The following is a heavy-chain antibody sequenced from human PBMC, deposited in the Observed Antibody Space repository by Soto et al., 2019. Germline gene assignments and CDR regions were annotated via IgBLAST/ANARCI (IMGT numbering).Heavy chain of an antibody. Sequence: GGSLRLSCVASGFTFGNYDMHWVRQSTGRGLEWVSAIGTAGDPHYPGSGKGRFTISRENAKNSLYLQMNSLRAGDTAVYYCARAPRGKYYFDYWGRGTLVTVSS. CDR3: ARAPRGKYYFDY. CDR2: IGTAGDP. CDR1: GFTFGNYD. V-gene: IGHV3-13*05. J-gene: IGHJ4*02.